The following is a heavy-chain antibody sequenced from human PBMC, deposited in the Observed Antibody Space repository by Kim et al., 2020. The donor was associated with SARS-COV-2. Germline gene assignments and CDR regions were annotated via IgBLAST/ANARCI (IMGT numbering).Heavy chain of an antibody. V-gene: IGHV1-46*01. Sequence: ASVKVSCKASGYTFTSYYMHWVRQAPGQGLEWMGIINPSGCSTSYAQKFQGRVTMTRDTSTSTVYMELSSLRSEDTAVYYCARPSDSGYYYVGGYFDYWGQGTLVTVSS. D-gene: IGHD3-22*01. CDR3: ARPSDSGYYYVGGYFDY. CDR1: GYTFTSYY. CDR2: INPSGCST. J-gene: IGHJ4*02.